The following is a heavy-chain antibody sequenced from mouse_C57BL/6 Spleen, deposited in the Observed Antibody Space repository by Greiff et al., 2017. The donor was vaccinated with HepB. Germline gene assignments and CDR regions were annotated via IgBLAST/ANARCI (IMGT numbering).Heavy chain of an antibody. V-gene: IGHV2-2*01. CDR3: ARNSDYYGSSYRYFDV. J-gene: IGHJ1*03. CDR1: GFSLTSYG. D-gene: IGHD1-1*01. CDR2: IWSGGST. Sequence: VQLKESGPGLVQPSQSLSITCTVSGFSLTSYGVHWVRQSPGKGLEWLGVIWSGGSTDYNAAFISRLSISKDNSKSQVFFKMNSLQADDTAIYYCARNSDYYGSSYRYFDVWGTGTTVTVSS.